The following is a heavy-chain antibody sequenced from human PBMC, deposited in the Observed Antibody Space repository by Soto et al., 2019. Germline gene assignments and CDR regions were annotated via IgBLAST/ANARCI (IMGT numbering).Heavy chain of an antibody. CDR2: INPILSMS. V-gene: IGHV1-69*02. J-gene: IGHJ4*02. CDR1: GDTFAFHS. D-gene: IGHD3-10*01. CDR3: ATSYGSGYLAFDY. Sequence: QVQLMQSGAEVKSPGSSVKVSCKASGDTFAFHSINWVRQAPGLGLEWMGRINPILSMSNYAQRFQGRVTMTADKSTSTAYMVLSSLRSEDTAIYYCATSYGSGYLAFDYWGQGALVTVSS.